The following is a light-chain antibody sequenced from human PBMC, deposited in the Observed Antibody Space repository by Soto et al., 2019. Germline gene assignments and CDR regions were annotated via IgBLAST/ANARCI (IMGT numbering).Light chain of an antibody. V-gene: IGLV2-14*01. CDR1: SSDVGSYNY. Sequence: QSALNQPASVSGSPGQSITISCTGTSSDVGSYNYVSWYQQHPGKAPKLMIYEVRNRPSGVSDRFSGSKSGKTASLTIFGLQAEDEADYYCSSYTTSTTQVFGGGTKLTVL. CDR3: SSYTTSTTQV. CDR2: EVR. J-gene: IGLJ2*01.